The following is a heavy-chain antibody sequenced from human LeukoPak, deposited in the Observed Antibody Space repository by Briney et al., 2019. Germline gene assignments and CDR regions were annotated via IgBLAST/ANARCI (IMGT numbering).Heavy chain of an antibody. J-gene: IGHJ5*02. V-gene: IGHV4-39*07. D-gene: IGHD4-23*01. CDR2: IYYSGST. CDR1: GVSISSSNSY. Sequence: PSETLSLTCTVSGVSISSSNSYWGWIRQPPGKGLEWIGSIYYSGSTYYNPSLKSRVTISVDTSKNQFSLKLSSVTAADTAVYYCARGLPRGGNSGNWFDPWGQGTLVTVSS. CDR3: ARGLPRGGNSGNWFDP.